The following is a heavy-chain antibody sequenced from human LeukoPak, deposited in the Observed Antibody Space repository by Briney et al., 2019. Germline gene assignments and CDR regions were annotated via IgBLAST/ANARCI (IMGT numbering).Heavy chain of an antibody. V-gene: IGHV3-7*01. CDR3: ARGDIVATTERLFDY. D-gene: IGHD5-12*01. J-gene: IGHJ4*02. CDR1: GFTFSSYW. Sequence: GGSLRLSCAASGFTFSSYWMSWVRQAPGKGLEWVANIKQDGSEKYYVDSVKGRFTISRGNAKNSLYLQMNSLRAEDTAVYYCARGDIVATTERLFDYWGQGTLVTVSS. CDR2: IKQDGSEK.